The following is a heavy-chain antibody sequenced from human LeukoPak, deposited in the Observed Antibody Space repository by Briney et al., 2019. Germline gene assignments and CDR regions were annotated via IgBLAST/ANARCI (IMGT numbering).Heavy chain of an antibody. CDR2: IYYRKKT. D-gene: IGHD5-18*01. Sequence: SETLSLTCTVSGGSISSSAYWGCFGQPPARGLEGIGSIYYRKKTYYNPSLKSRVTISAATSKNQFSLTLGSVSATDTAVYYCASPRGFSYGYFDYWGQGTLVTVSS. V-gene: IGHV4-39*01. J-gene: IGHJ4*02. CDR1: GGSISSSAY. CDR3: ASPRGFSYGYFDY.